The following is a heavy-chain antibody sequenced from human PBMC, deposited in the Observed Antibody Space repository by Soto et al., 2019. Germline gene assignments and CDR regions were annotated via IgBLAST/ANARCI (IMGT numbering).Heavy chain of an antibody. V-gene: IGHV3-7*01. D-gene: IGHD6-6*01. J-gene: IGHJ6*02. CDR2: IKQDGSEK. Sequence: PGGSLRLSCAASGFTFSSYWMSWVRQAPGKGLEWVANIKQDGSEKYYVDSVKGRFTISRDNAKNSLYLQMNSLRAEDTAVYYCARVTGYSSSSVFYYYGMDVWGQGTTVTVSS. CDR1: GFTFSSYW. CDR3: ARVTGYSSSSVFYYYGMDV.